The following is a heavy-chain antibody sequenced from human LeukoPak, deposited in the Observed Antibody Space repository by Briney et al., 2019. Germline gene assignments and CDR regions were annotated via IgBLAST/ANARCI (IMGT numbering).Heavy chain of an antibody. CDR1: GGSISSCDCY. CDR3: AREYCTKGVCSPFDY. CDR2: IYYSGST. Sequence: PSETLSLTCTVSGGSISSCDCYWICMPQPPGKDLEGIRYIYYSGSTNYNPSRKGRITISVNTYQNYFYLKLGSAAAAATAVYYCAREYCTKGVCSPFDYWGQGTLVTVSS. V-gene: IGHV4-30-4*01. J-gene: IGHJ4*02. D-gene: IGHD2-8*01.